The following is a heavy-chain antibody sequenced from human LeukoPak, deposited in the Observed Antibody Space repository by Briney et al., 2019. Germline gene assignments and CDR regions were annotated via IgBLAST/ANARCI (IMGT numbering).Heavy chain of an antibody. Sequence: GESLKISCKGSGYSFTSYWIGWVRQMPGKGLEWMGIIYPGDSDTRYSPSFQGQVTISADKSISTAYLQWSSLKASDTAMYYCARLGEQSYCSGGSCILDYWGQGTLVTVSS. J-gene: IGHJ4*02. CDR2: IYPGDSDT. CDR1: GYSFTSYW. CDR3: ARLGEQSYCSGGSCILDY. D-gene: IGHD2-15*01. V-gene: IGHV5-51*01.